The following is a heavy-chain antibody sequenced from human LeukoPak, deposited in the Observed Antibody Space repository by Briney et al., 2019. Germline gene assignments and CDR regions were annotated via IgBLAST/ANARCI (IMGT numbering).Heavy chain of an antibody. CDR2: INPNSGGT. D-gene: IGHD5-24*01. V-gene: IGHV1-2*02. CDR1: GYTFTGYY. Sequence: ASVKVSCKASGYTFTGYYMHWVRQAPGQGLEWMGWINPNSGGTNYAQKFQGRVTMTRDTSISTAYMELSRLRSDDTAVYYSARAAEMATIFFDYWGQGTLVTVSS. J-gene: IGHJ4*02. CDR3: ARAAEMATIFFDY.